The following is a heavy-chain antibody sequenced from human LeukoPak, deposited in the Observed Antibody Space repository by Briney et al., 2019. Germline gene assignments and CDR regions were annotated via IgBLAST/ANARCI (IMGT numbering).Heavy chain of an antibody. V-gene: IGHV3-23*01. Sequence: QAGGSLRLSCAASGFTFNYDAISWVRQAPGKGLEWASSVRGSGGSTYYSDSVRGRFTISRDISKNTVYLQMNSLRAEDTAMYYCAKDDKGDFYFDYWGQGTLVTVSS. J-gene: IGHJ4*02. CDR1: GFTFNYDA. CDR3: AKDDKGDFYFDY. CDR2: VRGSGGST. D-gene: IGHD3-16*01.